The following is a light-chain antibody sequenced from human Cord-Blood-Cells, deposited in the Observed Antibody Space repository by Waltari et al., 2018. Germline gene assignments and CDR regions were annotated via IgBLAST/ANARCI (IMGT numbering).Light chain of an antibody. CDR3: SSYTSSSPWV. CDR1: SSDVGGYNY. J-gene: IGLJ3*02. Sequence: QSALTQPASVSGSPGQSITISCTGTSSDVGGYNYVSWYQQHPGKAPKLIIYDVSKRPSGVSNRFSGYKSGNTASRTISGLQAEDEADYYCSSYTSSSPWVFGGGTKLTVL. V-gene: IGLV2-14*01. CDR2: DVS.